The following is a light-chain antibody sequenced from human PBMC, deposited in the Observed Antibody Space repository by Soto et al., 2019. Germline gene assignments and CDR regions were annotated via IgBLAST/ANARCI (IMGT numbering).Light chain of an antibody. CDR2: GAS. V-gene: IGKV3-15*01. CDR3: HQYNKWPPQYT. Sequence: EIVMTQSPATLSVSPGERATLSCRASQSINSDLAWYQQKPGQAPRLLIYGASTRPTDIPARFSGSGSGTDFTRTISRLQSEDFAVYYGHQYNKWPPQYTFGQGTKLEIK. CDR1: QSINSD. J-gene: IGKJ2*01.